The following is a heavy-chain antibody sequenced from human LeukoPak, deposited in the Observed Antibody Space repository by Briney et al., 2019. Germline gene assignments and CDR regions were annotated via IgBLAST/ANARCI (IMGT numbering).Heavy chain of an antibody. CDR1: GYTFTSYD. J-gene: IGHJ5*02. D-gene: IGHD4-11*01. V-gene: IGHV1-8*01. Sequence: ASVKVSCKASGYTFTSYDINWVRQATGQGLEWMGWTNPNSGNTGYAQKFQGRVTMTRNTSISTAYMELSSLRSEDTAVYYCARGRTVRNWFDPWGQGTLVTVSS. CDR3: ARGRTVRNWFDP. CDR2: TNPNSGNT.